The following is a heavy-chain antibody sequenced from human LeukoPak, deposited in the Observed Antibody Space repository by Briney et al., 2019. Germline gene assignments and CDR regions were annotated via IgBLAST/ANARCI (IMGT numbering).Heavy chain of an antibody. D-gene: IGHD1-26*01. J-gene: IGHJ5*02. V-gene: IGHV4-61*01. Sequence: SETLSLTCTVSGGSVSSGSYYWSWIRQPPGKGLEWIGYIYYSGSTNYSPSLRSRVTISVDTSKNQFSLKLSSVTAPDTAVYYCARVVGSYWFDPWGQGTLVTVSS. CDR1: GGSVSSGSYY. CDR2: IYYSGST. CDR3: ARVVGSYWFDP.